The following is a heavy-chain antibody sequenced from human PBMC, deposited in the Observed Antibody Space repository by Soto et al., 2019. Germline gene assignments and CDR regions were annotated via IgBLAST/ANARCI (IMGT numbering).Heavy chain of an antibody. V-gene: IGHV1-3*01. CDR2: INAGNGNT. J-gene: IGHJ6*03. Sequence: QVQLVQSGAEVKKPGASVKVSCKASGYTFTSYAMHWVRQAPGQRLAWMGWINAGNGNTKYSQKFQSRVTITRDTSASTAYMELSSLRSEDTAVYYCARDTPTSGMVRGVITSYYCYMDVWGKGTTVTVSS. CDR3: ARDTPTSGMVRGVITSYYCYMDV. D-gene: IGHD3-10*01. CDR1: GYTFTSYA.